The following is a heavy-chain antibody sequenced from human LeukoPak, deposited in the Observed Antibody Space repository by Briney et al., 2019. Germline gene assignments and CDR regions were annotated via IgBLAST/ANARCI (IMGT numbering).Heavy chain of an antibody. Sequence: GGSLRLSCAASGFTFSSHAMNRVRQAPGKGLEWVSSISSGSHYMYYTDSVKGRFTISRDNAKNSLYLQMDSLRVEDTAVYYCARDGFSGYNNLGFDYWGQGTLVTVSS. CDR3: ARDGFSGYNNLGFDY. CDR1: GFTFSSHA. D-gene: IGHD5-12*01. CDR2: ISSGSHYM. J-gene: IGHJ4*02. V-gene: IGHV3-21*01.